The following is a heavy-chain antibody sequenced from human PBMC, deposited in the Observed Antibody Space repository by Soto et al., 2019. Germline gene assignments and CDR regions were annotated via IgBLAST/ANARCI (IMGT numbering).Heavy chain of an antibody. D-gene: IGHD2-2*01. Sequence: SVKVSCKASGGTFSSYAISWVRQAPGQGLEWMGGIIPIFGTANYAQKFQGRVTITADESTSTAYMELSSLRSEDTAVYYCARNLRDIVVVPAAISYYYYYGMDVWGQGTTVTVSS. V-gene: IGHV1-69*13. CDR2: IIPIFGTA. J-gene: IGHJ6*02. CDR1: GGTFSSYA. CDR3: ARNLRDIVVVPAAISYYYYYGMDV.